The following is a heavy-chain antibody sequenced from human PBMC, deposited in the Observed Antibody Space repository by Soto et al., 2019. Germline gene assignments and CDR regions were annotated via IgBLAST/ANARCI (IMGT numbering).Heavy chain of an antibody. Sequence: ASVKVSCKASGYTFTGYYMHWVRQAPGQGLEWMGWIDPNSGGTNYAQKFQGWVTMTRDTSISTAYMELSRLRSDDTAVYYCARDARGDEAPMDYWGQGTLVTVSS. V-gene: IGHV1-2*04. J-gene: IGHJ4*02. D-gene: IGHD3-10*01. CDR2: IDPNSGGT. CDR1: GYTFTGYY. CDR3: ARDARGDEAPMDY.